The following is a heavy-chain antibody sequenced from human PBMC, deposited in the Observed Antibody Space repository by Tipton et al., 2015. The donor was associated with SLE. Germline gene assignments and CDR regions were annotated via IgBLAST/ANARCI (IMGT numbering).Heavy chain of an antibody. Sequence: TLSLTCSVSGASLTSGSYYWTWIRQPAGKGLQWIGRVYTSGSTNYNPSLKSRVTISLDTSKNQFSLNLTSVTAADSALYYCARASAGACDYWGQGTLVTVSS. CDR3: ARASAGACDY. D-gene: IGHD6-19*01. V-gene: IGHV4-61*02. CDR2: VYTSGST. CDR1: GASLTSGSYY. J-gene: IGHJ4*02.